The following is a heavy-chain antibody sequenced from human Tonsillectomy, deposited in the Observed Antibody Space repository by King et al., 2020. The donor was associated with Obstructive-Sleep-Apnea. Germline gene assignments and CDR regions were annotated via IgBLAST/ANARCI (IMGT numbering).Heavy chain of an antibody. Sequence: VQLVESGGGVVQPGRSLRLSCAASGFTFSNYGIHWVRQAPGKGLEWVAFITYDGSNKYYADSVKGRFTISRDNSKNTLFLQMNSLRPEDTAVYYCAKRGYGGNGPDYWGQGTLVTVPS. V-gene: IGHV3-30*02. CDR3: AKRGYGGNGPDY. CDR2: ITYDGSNK. CDR1: GFTFSNYG. D-gene: IGHD4-23*01. J-gene: IGHJ4*02.